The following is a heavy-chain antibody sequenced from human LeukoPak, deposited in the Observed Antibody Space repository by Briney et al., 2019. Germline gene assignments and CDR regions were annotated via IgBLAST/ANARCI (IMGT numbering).Heavy chain of an antibody. Sequence: GGSLRLSCAASGFTFSSYAMHWVRQAPGKGLEWVAVISYDGSNKYCADSVKGRFTISRDNSKNTLYLQMNSLRAEDTAVYHCAKDLDIVATVTYFYYGMDVWGQGTTVTVSS. CDR3: AKDLDIVATVTYFYYGMDV. V-gene: IGHV3-30-3*01. J-gene: IGHJ6*02. D-gene: IGHD5-12*01. CDR1: GFTFSSYA. CDR2: ISYDGSNK.